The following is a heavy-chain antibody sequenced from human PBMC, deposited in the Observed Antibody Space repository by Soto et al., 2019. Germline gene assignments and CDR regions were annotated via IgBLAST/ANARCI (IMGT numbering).Heavy chain of an antibody. D-gene: IGHD3-3*01. CDR1: GGSFSAND. Sequence: SETLALACGMYGGSFSANDWSGIRQSPGKGLEWLGEINHAGSTDYNPSLKSRVTISADTSKNQFSLNLTSVTAADTAVYYCATGGLFSVWGQGTPVTVSS. J-gene: IGHJ4*02. CDR2: INHAGST. V-gene: IGHV4-34*01. CDR3: ATGGLFSV.